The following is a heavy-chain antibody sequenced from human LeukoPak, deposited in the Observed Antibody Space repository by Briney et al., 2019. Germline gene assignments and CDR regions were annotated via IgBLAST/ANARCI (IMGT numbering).Heavy chain of an antibody. D-gene: IGHD3-3*01. Sequence: SETLSLTCTVSGGSISSYYWSWIRQPPRKGLDCIWYIYYSGSTNYNPSLKSRVTISVDTSKNQFSLKLSSVTAADTAVYYCAREPHDFWSGQTMDVWGKGTTVTVSS. CDR2: IYYSGST. V-gene: IGHV4-59*01. CDR1: GGSISSYY. J-gene: IGHJ6*03. CDR3: AREPHDFWSGQTMDV.